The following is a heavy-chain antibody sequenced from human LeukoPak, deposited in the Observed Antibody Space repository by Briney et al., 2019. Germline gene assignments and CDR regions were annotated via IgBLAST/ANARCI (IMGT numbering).Heavy chain of an antibody. J-gene: IGHJ3*02. CDR3: AGDTLLYADSPDAFDM. V-gene: IGHV3-48*03. CDR2: IGSSGSTV. CDR1: GFSFSSYE. D-gene: IGHD4-17*01. Sequence: PGGSLRLSCAASGFSFSSYEMNWVRQASGKGLEWVSYIGSSGSTVYYADSVKGRFTISRDNAKNSLYLQMNSLRDEDAAVYYCAGDTLLYADSPDAFDMWGQGAMVTVSS.